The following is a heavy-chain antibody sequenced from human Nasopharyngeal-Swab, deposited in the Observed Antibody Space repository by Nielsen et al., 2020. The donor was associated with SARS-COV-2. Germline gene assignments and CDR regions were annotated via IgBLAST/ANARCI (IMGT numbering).Heavy chain of an antibody. CDR1: GGSISSGGYS. CDR3: ARSRGYSGYEDYYYYYMDV. J-gene: IGHJ6*03. Sequence: SQTLSLTCAVSGGSISSGGYSWSWIRQPPGKGLEWIGYIHHSGSTYYNPSLKSRVTISVDRSKNQFSLKLSSVTAADTAVYYCARSRGYSGYEDYYYYYMDVWGKGTTVTVSS. CDR2: IHHSGST. V-gene: IGHV4-30-2*01. D-gene: IGHD5-12*01.